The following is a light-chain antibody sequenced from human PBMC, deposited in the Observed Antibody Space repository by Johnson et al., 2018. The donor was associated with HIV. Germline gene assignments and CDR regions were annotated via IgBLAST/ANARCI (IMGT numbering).Light chain of an antibody. V-gene: IGLV1-51*01. CDR3: GTWDNSLRTAF. CDR2: DNN. Sequence: QSVLTQPPSVSAAAGQKVTISCSGSSSNIGNNYVAWYQQVPGTAPKLLIYDNNRRPSGVPDRFSGSKSGTSATLGITGLQTGDEADYFCGTWDNSLRTAFFRTGTKVTVL. CDR1: SSNIGNNY. J-gene: IGLJ1*01.